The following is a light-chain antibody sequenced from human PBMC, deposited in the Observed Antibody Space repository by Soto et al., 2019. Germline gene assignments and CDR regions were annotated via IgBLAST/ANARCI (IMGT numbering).Light chain of an antibody. J-gene: IGKJ4*01. CDR2: GAS. Sequence: EIVMTKSPATLSVSPGEGVTLSCSASQRLTNNLAWYQQSPGQAPRLLIYGASTRATGIPTGFSGSGTGTEFTLTISSLESEDFAVYYCQQDNNWPRTFGGGTKVEI. V-gene: IGKV3D-15*01. CDR1: QRLTNN. CDR3: QQDNNWPRT.